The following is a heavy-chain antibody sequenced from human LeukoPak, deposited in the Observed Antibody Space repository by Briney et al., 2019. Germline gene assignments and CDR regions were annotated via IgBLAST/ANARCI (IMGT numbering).Heavy chain of an antibody. D-gene: IGHD6-19*01. J-gene: IGHJ3*01. V-gene: IGHV4-34*01. CDR2: INHSGST. Sequence: NPSETLSLTCAVYGGSFSGYYWSWIRQPPGKGLEWIGEINHSGSTNYNPSLRSRVTISVDTSKSQFSLRLNSVTAADTAVYYCARKVAGKAFDVWGQGKPITVSS. CDR1: GGSFSGYY. CDR3: ARKVAGKAFDV.